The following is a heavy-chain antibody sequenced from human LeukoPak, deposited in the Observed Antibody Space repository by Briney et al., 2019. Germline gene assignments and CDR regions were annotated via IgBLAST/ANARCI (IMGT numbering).Heavy chain of an antibody. V-gene: IGHV1-2*02. CDR3: ARGIRGSRPGFDP. J-gene: IGHJ5*02. D-gene: IGHD1-26*01. CDR2: INPNSGGS. Sequence: ASVKVSCKASGYTFTGYYMHWVRQAPGQGLEWMGWINPNSGGSNYAQKFQGRVTMTRDTSISTAYMELSRLRSDDTAVYYCARGIRGSRPGFDPWGQGTLVTVSS. CDR1: GYTFTGYY.